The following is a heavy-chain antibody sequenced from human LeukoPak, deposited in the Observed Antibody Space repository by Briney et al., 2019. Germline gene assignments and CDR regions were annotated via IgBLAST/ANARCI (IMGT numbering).Heavy chain of an antibody. CDR2: ISSSSSYI. J-gene: IGHJ4*02. D-gene: IGHD3-10*01. V-gene: IGHV3-21*01. Sequence: PGGSLRLSCAASGFTFSSYSMNWVRQAPGKGLEWVSSISSSSSYIYYADSVKGRFTISRDNSKNTLYLQMNSLRVEDTAVYYCASETGYGSGGYPFDYWGQGTLVTVSS. CDR1: GFTFSSYS. CDR3: ASETGYGSGGYPFDY.